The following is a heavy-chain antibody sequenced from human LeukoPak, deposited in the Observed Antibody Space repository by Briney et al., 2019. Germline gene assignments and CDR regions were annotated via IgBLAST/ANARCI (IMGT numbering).Heavy chain of an antibody. D-gene: IGHD3-10*01. Sequence: ASVKVSCEASGGTFSSYAISWVRQAPGQGLEWMGWINPNSGGTNYAQKFQGRVTMTRDTSISTAYMELSRLRSDDTAVYYCARDRRITMVRGPPAGYWGQGTLVTVSS. J-gene: IGHJ4*02. CDR3: ARDRRITMVRGPPAGY. CDR1: GGTFSSYA. CDR2: INPNSGGT. V-gene: IGHV1-2*02.